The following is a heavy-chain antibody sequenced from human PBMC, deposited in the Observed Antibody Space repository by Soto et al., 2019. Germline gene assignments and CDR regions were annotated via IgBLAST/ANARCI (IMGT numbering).Heavy chain of an antibody. Sequence: GGSLRLSCAASGFTFSTYAMSWVRQAPGKGLEWVSAVSGNGGSTYYADSVKGRFTISRDNSKNTLYLQMDSLRAEDTAVYYCAKGRAGTRKYDYWGQGTLVTVYS. D-gene: IGHD6-19*01. CDR1: GFTFSTYA. CDR2: VSGNGGST. V-gene: IGHV3-23*01. J-gene: IGHJ4*02. CDR3: AKGRAGTRKYDY.